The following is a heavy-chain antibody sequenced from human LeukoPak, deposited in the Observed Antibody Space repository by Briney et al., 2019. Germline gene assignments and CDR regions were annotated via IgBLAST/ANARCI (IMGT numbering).Heavy chain of an antibody. V-gene: IGHV3-21*01. CDR1: GFTFSSYS. J-gene: IGHJ4*02. D-gene: IGHD3-3*01. CDR2: ISSSSSYI. CDR3: ARDGLRFLEWLLPKPVFVDY. Sequence: PGGSLRLSCAASGFTFSSYSMNWVRQAPGKGLEWVSSISSSSSYIYYADSVKGRFTISRDNAKNSLYLQMNSLRAEDTAVYYCARDGLRFLEWLLPKPVFVDYWGQGTLVTVSS.